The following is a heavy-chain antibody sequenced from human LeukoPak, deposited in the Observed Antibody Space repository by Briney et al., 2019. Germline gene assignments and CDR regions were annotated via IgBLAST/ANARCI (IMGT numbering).Heavy chain of an antibody. CDR2: ISAYNGNT. CDR3: ARVGDYYDSSGNPDY. Sequence: ASVKVSCKASGYTFTSYGISWVRQAPGQGLEWMGWISAYNGNTNYAQKLQGRVTMTTDTSTSTAYMELRSLRSDDTAGYYCARVGDYYDSSGNPDYWGEGTLVTVSS. J-gene: IGHJ4*02. V-gene: IGHV1-18*01. D-gene: IGHD3-22*01. CDR1: GYTFTSYG.